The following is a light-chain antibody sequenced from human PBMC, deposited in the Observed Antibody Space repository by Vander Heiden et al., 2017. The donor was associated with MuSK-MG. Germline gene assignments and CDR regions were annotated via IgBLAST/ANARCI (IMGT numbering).Light chain of an antibody. CDR1: QSISSY. CDR2: TAY. J-gene: IGKJ3*01. Sequence: DIQMTQSPSSLSASVGDRVTIPCRASQSISSYLNWYQQKPGKAPRLLLFTAYNLQSGVPSRFSGSGSGTDFTLTISSLQPEDFATYYCQQTYRIPLTFGPGTKVDL. V-gene: IGKV1-39*01. CDR3: QQTYRIPLT.